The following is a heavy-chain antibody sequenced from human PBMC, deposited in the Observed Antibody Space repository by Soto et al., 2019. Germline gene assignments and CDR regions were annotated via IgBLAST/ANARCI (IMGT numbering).Heavy chain of an antibody. CDR2: IRGSGVST. Sequence: EVQLLESGGGLGQPGGSLRLSCAASGFTFSSYAMSWVRQAPGKGLEWVSAIRGSGVSTYYADSVKGRFTISRDNSKNTLYLEMNSLRAEDTAVYYCAKVVVVPAAKVLIAAAGIDYFDYWGQGTLVTVSS. CDR1: GFTFSSYA. D-gene: IGHD2-2*01. V-gene: IGHV3-23*01. CDR3: AKVVVVPAAKVLIAAAGIDYFDY. J-gene: IGHJ4*02.